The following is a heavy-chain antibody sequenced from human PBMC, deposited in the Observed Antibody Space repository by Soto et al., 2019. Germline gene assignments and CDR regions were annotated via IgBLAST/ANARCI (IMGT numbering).Heavy chain of an antibody. Sequence: GASVKVSCKAAGYTFTGDYMHWVRQAPGQGLEWMGWINPNSGGTNYAQKFQGWVTMTRDTSISTAYMELSRLRSDDTAVYYCARSRGTLKQLWPDYWGQGTLVTVSS. V-gene: IGHV1-2*04. CDR2: INPNSGGT. CDR1: GYTFTGDY. CDR3: ARSRGTLKQLWPDY. J-gene: IGHJ4*02. D-gene: IGHD5-18*01.